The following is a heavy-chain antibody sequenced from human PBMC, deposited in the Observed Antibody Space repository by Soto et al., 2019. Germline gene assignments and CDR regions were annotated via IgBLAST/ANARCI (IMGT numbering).Heavy chain of an antibody. Sequence: GGSLRLSCAASGFTFRSFTMNWVRQAPGKGLEWVSTISSNSAYIYYTDALRGRFTISRDNAKNSLHLQMNSLRAVDTAVYYCTRDASRDSSARGWFDPWGPGTLVTVSS. CDR1: GFTFRSFT. J-gene: IGHJ5*02. D-gene: IGHD6-13*01. V-gene: IGHV3-21*01. CDR3: TRDASRDSSARGWFDP. CDR2: ISSNSAYI.